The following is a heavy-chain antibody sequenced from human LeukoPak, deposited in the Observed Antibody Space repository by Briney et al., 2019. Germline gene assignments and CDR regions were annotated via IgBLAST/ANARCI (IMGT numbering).Heavy chain of an antibody. J-gene: IGHJ4*02. Sequence: SETLSLTCTVSGGSISSSSYYWGWIRQPPGKGLEWIGSIYYSGSTYYNPSLKSRVTISVDTSKNQFSLKLSSVTAADTAVYYCARAGQWFGELSHFDYWGQGTLVTVSS. D-gene: IGHD3-10*01. CDR3: ARAGQWFGELSHFDY. CDR1: GGSISSSSYY. V-gene: IGHV4-39*07. CDR2: IYYSGST.